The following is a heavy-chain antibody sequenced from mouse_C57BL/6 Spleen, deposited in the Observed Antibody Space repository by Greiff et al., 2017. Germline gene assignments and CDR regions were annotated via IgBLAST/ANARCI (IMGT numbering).Heavy chain of an antibody. V-gene: IGHV5-16*01. Sequence: EVMLVESEGGLVQPGSSMKLSCTASGFTFSDYYMAWVRQVPEKGLEWVANINYDGSSTYYLDSLKSRFIISRDNAKNILYLQMSSLKSEDTATYYCARESLRTGAYCYAMDYWGQGTSVTVSS. D-gene: IGHD4-1*01. CDR1: GFTFSDYY. CDR3: ARESLRTGAYCYAMDY. J-gene: IGHJ4*01. CDR2: INYDGSST.